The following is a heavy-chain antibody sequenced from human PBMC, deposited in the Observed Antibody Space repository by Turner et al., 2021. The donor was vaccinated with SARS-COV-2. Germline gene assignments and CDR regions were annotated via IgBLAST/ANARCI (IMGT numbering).Heavy chain of an antibody. D-gene: IGHD2-8*01. CDR3: ANGGYCTNGVCSRVPSHFDY. CDR1: GFTSSSDG. J-gene: IGHJ4*02. V-gene: IGHV3-30*18. Sequence: QLQLVESVGGVVQLGRSLRPLCAASGFTSSSDGTNWVCQAPGKGLGWVAVIAYDGSKKYYADSVKGRFTISRDNSKNTLDLQMNSLRAEDTAVYYCANGGYCTNGVCSRVPSHFDYWGQGTLVTVSS. CDR2: IAYDGSKK.